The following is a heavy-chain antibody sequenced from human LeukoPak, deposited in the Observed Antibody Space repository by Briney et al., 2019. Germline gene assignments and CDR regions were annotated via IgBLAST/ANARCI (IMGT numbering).Heavy chain of an antibody. CDR3: ARGRTVTNDFDL. CDR1: GYTFDVYY. J-gene: IGHJ2*01. Sequence: ASVTVSCTASGYTFDVYYIHWVRPAPGQGLEWMGIFNPSGSNTNYAQRFQGRVTLTRDTSTTTVYMDLSGLRPEDTAVYYCARGRTVTNDFDLWGRGTLLTVSS. V-gene: IGHV1-46*02. D-gene: IGHD4-17*01. CDR2: FNPSGSNT.